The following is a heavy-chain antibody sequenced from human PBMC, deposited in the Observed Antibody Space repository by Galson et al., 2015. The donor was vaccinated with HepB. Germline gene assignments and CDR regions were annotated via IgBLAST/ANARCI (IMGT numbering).Heavy chain of an antibody. D-gene: IGHD2-15*01. V-gene: IGHV1-18*04. J-gene: IGHJ3*02. Sequence: SVKVSCKASGYTFTSYGISWVRQAPGQGLEWMGWISAYNGNTNYAQKLQGRVTMTTDTSTSTAYMELRSLRSDDTAVYYCARDRDCSGGSCYAAHAFDIWGQGTMVTVSS. CDR3: ARDRDCSGGSCYAAHAFDI. CDR1: GYTFTSYG. CDR2: ISAYNGNT.